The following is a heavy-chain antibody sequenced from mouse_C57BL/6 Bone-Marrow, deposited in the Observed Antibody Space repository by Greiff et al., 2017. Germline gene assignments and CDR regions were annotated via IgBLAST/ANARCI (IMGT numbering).Heavy chain of an antibody. V-gene: IGHV10-3*01. J-gene: IGHJ4*01. CDR3: VRGLHYGNYGGYYAMDY. D-gene: IGHD2-1*01. CDR1: GFTFNTYA. CDR2: ISRKSSNYAT. Sequence: DVKLQESGGGLVQPKGSLKLSCAASGFTFNTYAMHWVRQAPGKGLEWVARISRKSSNYATYYADSVKDRFTISRDASQSMLYLQMNKLKSEDTAMYYGVRGLHYGNYGGYYAMDYWGQGTSVTVSS.